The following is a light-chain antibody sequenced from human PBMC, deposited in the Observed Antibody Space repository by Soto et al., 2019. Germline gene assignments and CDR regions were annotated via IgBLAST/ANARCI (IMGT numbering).Light chain of an antibody. CDR2: EVS. Sequence: QSGLTQPASVSGSPGQSITSSCTGTTSDVGGYKYVSWYQLHPGKAPKLMIYEVSNRPSGISNRFSASKSGNTASLTVSGLQAADEADYFCKSYAGSNTYVFGSGTKVTVL. CDR3: KSYAGSNTYV. J-gene: IGLJ1*01. V-gene: IGLV2-14*01. CDR1: TSDVGGYKY.